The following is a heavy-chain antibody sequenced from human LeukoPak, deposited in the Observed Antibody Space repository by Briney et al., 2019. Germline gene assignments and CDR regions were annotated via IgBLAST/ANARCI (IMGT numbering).Heavy chain of an antibody. V-gene: IGHV3-30*04. CDR1: GFTFSSYA. CDR3: ARALCFCGGGSSQPPGGVFDI. Sequence: AGGSLRLSCAASGFTFSSYAMHWVRQAPGKGLEWVAIISYDGSNKDYADSVKGRFTVSRDNSKNTLYLQMNSLRAEDSAVYYCARALCFCGGGSSQPPGGVFDIWGQGKMVTVSS. J-gene: IGHJ3*02. D-gene: IGHD2-15*01. CDR2: ISYDGSNK.